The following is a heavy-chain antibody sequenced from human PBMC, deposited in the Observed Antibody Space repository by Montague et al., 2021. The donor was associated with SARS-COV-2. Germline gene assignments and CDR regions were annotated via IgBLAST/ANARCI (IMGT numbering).Heavy chain of an antibody. CDR3: ARHDRAVCTSTSGYRPFFDY. CDR2: IYYSGST. J-gene: IGHJ4*02. V-gene: IGHV4-39*01. D-gene: IGHD5-12*01. CDR1: GGSISSSSYY. Sequence: SETLSLTCTAAGGSISSSSYYWGWIRQPPGKGLEWIASIYYSGSTHYNPSLKSRVTISEDTSKDQFSLKLTTVTAADTAVYYCARHDRAVCTSTSGYRPFFDYWGQGILVSVSS.